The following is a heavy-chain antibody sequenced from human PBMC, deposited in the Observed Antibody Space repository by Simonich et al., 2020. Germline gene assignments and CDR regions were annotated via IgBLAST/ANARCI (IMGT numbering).Heavy chain of an antibody. CDR1: GFTFSSYA. CDR2: ISYDGSNK. CDR3: ARDAGGSGSYYYYYYYMDV. J-gene: IGHJ6*03. D-gene: IGHD3-10*01. V-gene: IGHV3-30*07. Sequence: QVQLVESGGGVVQPGRSLRLSCAASGFTFSSYAMHWVRQAPGKGLELVAVISYDGSNKYYADSVKGRFTISRDNSKNTLYLQMNSLRAEDTAVYYCARDAGGSGSYYYYYYYMDVWGKGTTVTVSS.